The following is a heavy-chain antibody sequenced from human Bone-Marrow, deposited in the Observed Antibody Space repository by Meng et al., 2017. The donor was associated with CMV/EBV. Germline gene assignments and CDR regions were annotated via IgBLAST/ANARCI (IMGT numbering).Heavy chain of an antibody. CDR1: GFTVSIYR. J-gene: IGHJ4*02. D-gene: IGHD2-2*02. CDR3: AREGGRIVVVPAAIRGGFDY. V-gene: IGHV3-7*01. Sequence: GESLKMSCAASGFTVSIYRMSWFRQAPGKGLEWVANIKQDGSEKYYVDYVKGRWTMSRDNAKNALYLQMNRLRAEDTAVYYCAREGGRIVVVPAAIRGGFDYWGQGTLVTVSS. CDR2: IKQDGSEK.